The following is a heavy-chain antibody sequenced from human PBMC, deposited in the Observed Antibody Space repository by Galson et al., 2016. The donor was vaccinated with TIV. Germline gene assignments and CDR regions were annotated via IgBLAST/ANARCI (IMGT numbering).Heavy chain of an antibody. Sequence: SLRLSCAASGFSFSRYWMHWFRQAPGKGLVWVSRISDLGQRTTYADSVTGRFTVSRDNARNTLYLQINSLRAEDTAIYYCARICGLTPDTHDSIWGQGTLVTVSS. J-gene: IGHJ4*02. CDR2: ISDLGQRT. CDR3: ARICGLTPDTHDSI. V-gene: IGHV3-74*01. CDR1: GFSFSRYW. D-gene: IGHD2-2*01.